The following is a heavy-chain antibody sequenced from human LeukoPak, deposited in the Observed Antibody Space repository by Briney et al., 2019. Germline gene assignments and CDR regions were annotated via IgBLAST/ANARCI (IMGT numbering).Heavy chain of an antibody. CDR3: ARVYRLYDSSGYYTSSRAFDI. Sequence: PGGSLRLSCAASGFTASSNYMSWVRQAPGKGLEWVLVIYSGGSTYYADSVKGRFTISRDNSKNTLYLQMNSLRAEDTAVYYCARVYRLYDSSGYYTSSRAFDIWGQGTMVTVSS. D-gene: IGHD3-22*01. CDR1: GFTASSNY. V-gene: IGHV3-53*01. CDR2: IYSGGST. J-gene: IGHJ3*02.